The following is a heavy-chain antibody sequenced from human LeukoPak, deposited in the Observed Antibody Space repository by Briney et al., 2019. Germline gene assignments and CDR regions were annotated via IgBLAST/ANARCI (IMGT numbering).Heavy chain of an antibody. J-gene: IGHJ6*02. D-gene: IGHD6-13*01. CDR1: GFTFNSYA. Sequence: GGSLRLSCAASGFTFNSYAMHWVRQAPGQGLEWVSAIWRSGGNTYYANSVKGRFTISRDNSKNTLYLQMNSLRAEDTAVYYGAKDVPQQQKGGYGMDVWGQGTTVTVSS. CDR2: IWRSGGNT. CDR3: AKDVPQQQKGGYGMDV. V-gene: IGHV3-23*01.